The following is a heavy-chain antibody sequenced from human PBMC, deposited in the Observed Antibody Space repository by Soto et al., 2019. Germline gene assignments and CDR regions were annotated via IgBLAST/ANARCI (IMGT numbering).Heavy chain of an antibody. D-gene: IGHD3-9*01. CDR2: ISAYNGNT. J-gene: IGHJ4*02. CDR1: GDTSASFG. Sequence: ASVKVSCKASGDTSASFGFSWVRQAPGQGLEWLGWISAYNGNTHYAQKVRDRVTLTTDTSTNTAYMELRSLTSDDTAVYYCARVSATGWVVNGREYFDYWGQGALVTVSS. V-gene: IGHV1-18*01. CDR3: ARVSATGWVVNGREYFDY.